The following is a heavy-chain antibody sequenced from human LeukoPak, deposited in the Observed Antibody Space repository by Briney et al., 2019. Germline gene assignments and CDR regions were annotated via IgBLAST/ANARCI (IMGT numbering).Heavy chain of an antibody. D-gene: IGHD5/OR15-5a*01. Sequence: GASVKVSCKASGYTFSNYAMHWVRQAPGQRLEWMGWINVANGKTKYSQKFQGRVIITRDTSASTAYVELSSLGSEDTAVYYCARGVSTQVDYWGQGTLVTVSS. CDR1: GYTFSNYA. V-gene: IGHV1-3*01. CDR3: ARGVSTQVDY. J-gene: IGHJ4*02. CDR2: INVANGKT.